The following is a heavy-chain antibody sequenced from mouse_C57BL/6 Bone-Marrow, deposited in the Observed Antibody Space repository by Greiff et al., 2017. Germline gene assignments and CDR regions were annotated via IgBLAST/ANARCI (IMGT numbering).Heavy chain of an antibody. CDR3: ASITTVVADY. D-gene: IGHD1-1*01. CDR1: GFTFSSYG. V-gene: IGHV5-6*01. J-gene: IGHJ2*01. CDR2: ISSGGSYT. Sequence: DVQLVESGGDLVKPGGSLKLSCAASGFTFSSYGMSWVRQTPDKRLEWVATISSGGSYTYYPASVKGRFTISRDNAKNTLYLQMSSLKSEDTAMYYCASITTVVADYWGQGTTLTVSS.